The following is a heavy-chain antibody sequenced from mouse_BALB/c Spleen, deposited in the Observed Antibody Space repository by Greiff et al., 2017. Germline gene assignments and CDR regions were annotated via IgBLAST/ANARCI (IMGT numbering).Heavy chain of an antibody. V-gene: IGHV3-6*02. CDR2: ISYDGSN. CDR3: ARWLLQAMDY. Sequence: DVKLQESGPGLVKPSQSLSLTCSVTGYSITSGYYWNWIRQFPGNKLEWMGYISYDGSNNYNPSLKNRISITRDTSKNQFFLKLNSVTTEDTATYYCARWLLQAMDYWGQGTSVTVSS. D-gene: IGHD2-3*01. CDR1: GYSITSGYY. J-gene: IGHJ4*01.